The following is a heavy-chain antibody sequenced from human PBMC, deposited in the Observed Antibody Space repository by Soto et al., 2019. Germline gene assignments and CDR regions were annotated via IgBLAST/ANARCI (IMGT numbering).Heavy chain of an antibody. V-gene: IGHV1-69*01. CDR2: IIPIFGTA. Sequence: QVQLVQSGAEVQKPGSSVKVSCKASGGTFSSYAISWVRQATGQGLEWLGGIIPIFGTANYAQKFQGRVTITQDDSTSTAYMQLSSLRSEDTDVYYCARGPPRTVAAGAHFDYFCQGTLVTVSS. CDR1: GGTFSSYA. J-gene: IGHJ4*02. D-gene: IGHD6-13*01. CDR3: ARGPPRTVAAGAHFDY.